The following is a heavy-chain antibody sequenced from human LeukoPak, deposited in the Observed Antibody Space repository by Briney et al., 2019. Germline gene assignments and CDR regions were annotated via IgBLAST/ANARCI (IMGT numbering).Heavy chain of an antibody. CDR2: ISSSGSTI. V-gene: IGHV3-11*01. Sequence: GGSLRLSCAASGFTFSDYYMSWIRQAPGKGLEWVSYISSSGSTIYYADSVKGRFTISRDNAKNSLYLQMNSLRAEDTAVYYCARLPYYDSSGYTGTLGDWGQGTLVTVSS. J-gene: IGHJ4*02. CDR3: ARLPYYDSSGYTGTLGD. D-gene: IGHD3-22*01. CDR1: GFTFSDYY.